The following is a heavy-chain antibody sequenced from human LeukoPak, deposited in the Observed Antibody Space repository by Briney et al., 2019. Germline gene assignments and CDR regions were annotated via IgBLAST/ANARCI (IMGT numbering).Heavy chain of an antibody. CDR2: IWYDGSNK. CDR1: GFTFSSYG. J-gene: IGHJ4*02. D-gene: IGHD4-17*01. V-gene: IGHV3-33*01. Sequence: GRSLRLSCAAPGFTFSSYGMHWVRQAPGKGLEWVAVIWYDGSNKYYADSVKGRFTISRDNSKNTLYLQMNSLRAEDTAVYYCARVGDYGDYGGYWGQGTLVTVSS. CDR3: ARVGDYGDYGGY.